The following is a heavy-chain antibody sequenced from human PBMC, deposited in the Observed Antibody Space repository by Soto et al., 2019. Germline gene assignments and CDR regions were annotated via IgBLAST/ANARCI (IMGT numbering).Heavy chain of an antibody. J-gene: IGHJ4*02. CDR1: GFTFSSYS. Sequence: GGSLRLSCAASGFTFSSYSMNWVRQAPGKGLEWVSYISSSSSTIYYADSVKGRFTISRDNAKNSLYLQMNSLRDEDTAVYYCARDPAPGYCSGGSCYSGYFDYWGQGTLVTVSS. D-gene: IGHD2-15*01. CDR3: ARDPAPGYCSGGSCYSGYFDY. V-gene: IGHV3-48*02. CDR2: ISSSSSTI.